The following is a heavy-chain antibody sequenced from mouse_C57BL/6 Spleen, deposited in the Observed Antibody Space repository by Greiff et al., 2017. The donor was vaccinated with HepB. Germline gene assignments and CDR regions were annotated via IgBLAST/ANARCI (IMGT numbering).Heavy chain of an antibody. V-gene: IGHV1-53*01. Sequence: QVQLQQSGTELVKPGASVKLSCTASGYTFTSYWMHWVKQRPGQGLEWIGNINPSNGGTNYNEKFKSKATLTVDKSSSTAYMQLSSLTSEDAAVYYCARDYGNYVNYAMDYWGQGTSVTVSS. J-gene: IGHJ4*01. CDR3: ARDYGNYVNYAMDY. CDR2: INPSNGGT. CDR1: GYTFTSYW. D-gene: IGHD2-1*01.